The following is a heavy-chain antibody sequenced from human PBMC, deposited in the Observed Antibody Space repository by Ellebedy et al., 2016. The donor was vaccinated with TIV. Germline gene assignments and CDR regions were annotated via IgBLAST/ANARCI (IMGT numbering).Heavy chain of an antibody. CDR3: SRHRGYGMDV. J-gene: IGHJ6*02. CDR1: GYSFNTYW. V-gene: IGHV5-10-1*01. Sequence: GESLKISCKASGYSFNTYWITWVRQMPGKGLEWMGKIDPTDSYTNYSPSFQGLVTISADESASTAYLQWPSLKASDSATYYCSRHRGYGMDVWGQGTTVTVSS. CDR2: IDPTDSYT. D-gene: IGHD3-10*01.